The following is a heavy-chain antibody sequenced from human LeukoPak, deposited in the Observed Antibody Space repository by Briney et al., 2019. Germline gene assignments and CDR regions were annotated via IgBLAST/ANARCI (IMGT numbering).Heavy chain of an antibody. V-gene: IGHV3-48*01. Sequence: GGSLRLSCVASEFTFSSYSMNWVRQAPGRGLEWISYITSSSTTTLYYADSVRGRFTFSRDNAKNALYLQMDDLRAEDTAVYYCARDIRRYSTSSSAFDVWGQGTMVTVSS. D-gene: IGHD6-6*01. CDR3: ARDIRRYSTSSSAFDV. CDR1: EFTFSSYS. J-gene: IGHJ3*01. CDR2: ITSSSTTTL.